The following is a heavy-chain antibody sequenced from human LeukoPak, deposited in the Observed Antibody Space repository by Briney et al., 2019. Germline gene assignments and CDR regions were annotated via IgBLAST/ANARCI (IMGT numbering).Heavy chain of an antibody. CDR2: INPNSGGT. CDR3: ARRSARYCAGGSCYFDH. D-gene: IGHD2-15*01. CDR1: GYTFTGYY. V-gene: IGHV1-2*02. J-gene: IGHJ4*02. Sequence: ASVKVSCKASGYTFTGYYMHWVRQAPGQGLEWMGWINPNSGGTNYAQKFQGRVTMTRDTSISTAYMELSRLRSDDTAVYYCARRSARYCAGGSCYFDHWGQGTLVIVSS.